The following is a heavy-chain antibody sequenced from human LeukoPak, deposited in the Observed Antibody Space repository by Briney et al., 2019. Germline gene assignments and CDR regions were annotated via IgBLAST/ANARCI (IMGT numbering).Heavy chain of an antibody. V-gene: IGHV3-30*04. CDR1: GFTFSSYA. D-gene: IGHD5-24*01. CDR2: ISYDGTNK. J-gene: IGHJ4*02. Sequence: GGSLRLSCAASGFTFSSYAMHWVRQAPGKGLEWVALISYDGTNKYYGDSVKGRFTISRDNSKNTLYVRMNSLRAEDTAVYYCAKSGYNRFDYWGQGTLVTVSS. CDR3: AKSGYNRFDY.